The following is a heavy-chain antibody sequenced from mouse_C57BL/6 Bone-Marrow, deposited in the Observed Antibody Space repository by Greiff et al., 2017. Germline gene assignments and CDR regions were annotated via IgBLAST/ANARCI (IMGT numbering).Heavy chain of an antibody. Sequence: VQLQQSGAELVKPGASVKLSCKASGYTFTSYWMHWVKQRPGQGLEWIGMIHPNSGSTNYNEKFKSKATLTVDKSTSTAYMPLSSLTSEDSAVYYCARGPNYYDSEWYFDVWGTGTTVTVSS. CDR3: ARGPNYYDSEWYFDV. CDR1: GYTFTSYW. D-gene: IGHD2-4*01. V-gene: IGHV1-64*01. J-gene: IGHJ1*03. CDR2: IHPNSGST.